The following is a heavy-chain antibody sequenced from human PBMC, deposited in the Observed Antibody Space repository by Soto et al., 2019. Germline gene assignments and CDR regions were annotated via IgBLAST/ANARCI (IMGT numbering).Heavy chain of an antibody. CDR1: GFTFSSYA. V-gene: IGHV3-23*01. CDR2: ISSSCGST. CDR3: ARDKYYYGSWSDY. D-gene: IGHD3-10*01. Sequence: GGSLRLSCAASGFTFSSYAMSWVRQAPGKGLEWVSAISSSCGSTYYADSVKGRFTISRDNSKNTLYLQMNSLRAEDTAVYYCARDKYYYGSWSDYWGQGTLVTVSS. J-gene: IGHJ4*02.